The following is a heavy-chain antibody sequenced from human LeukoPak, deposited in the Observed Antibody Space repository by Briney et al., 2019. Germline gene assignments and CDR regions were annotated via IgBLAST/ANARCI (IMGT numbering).Heavy chain of an antibody. CDR2: FDPEDGET. Sequence: ASVKVSCKVSGYTLTELSMHRVRQAPGKGLEWMGGFDPEDGETIYAQKFQGRVTMTEDTSTDTAYMELSSLRSEDTAVYYCATGKSTVTTNFDYWGQGTLVTVSS. CDR1: GYTLTELS. D-gene: IGHD4-17*01. J-gene: IGHJ4*02. V-gene: IGHV1-24*01. CDR3: ATGKSTVTTNFDY.